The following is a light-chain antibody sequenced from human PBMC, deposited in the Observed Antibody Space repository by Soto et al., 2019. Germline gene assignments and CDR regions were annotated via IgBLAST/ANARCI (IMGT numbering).Light chain of an antibody. CDR3: QQRSN. V-gene: IGKV1-6*01. CDR1: QAIRND. Sequence: AIQMTQSPSSLSASVGDRVTITCRASQAIRNDLGWYQQKPGKAPNLLIFGASNLQAGVPVRFSASGSGTNFTLTISNLQPEDFAVYYCQQRSNFGQGTRLEIK. J-gene: IGKJ5*01. CDR2: GAS.